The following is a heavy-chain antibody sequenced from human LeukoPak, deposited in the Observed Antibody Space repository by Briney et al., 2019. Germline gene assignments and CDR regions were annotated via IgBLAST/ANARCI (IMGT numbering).Heavy chain of an antibody. CDR2: IYYSGST. CDR3: GGSGWYWAFDI. V-gene: IGHV4-59*08. D-gene: IGHD6-19*01. Sequence: SETLSLTCTVSGGSISSYYWSWIRQPPGKGLEWIGDIYYSGSTNYNPSLKSRVTISVDTSKNQYSLKLSSVTAADTAVYYCGGSGWYWAFDIWGQGTMVTVSS. J-gene: IGHJ3*02. CDR1: GGSISSYY.